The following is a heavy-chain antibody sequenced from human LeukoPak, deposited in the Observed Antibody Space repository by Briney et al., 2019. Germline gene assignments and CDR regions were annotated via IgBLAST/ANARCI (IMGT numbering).Heavy chain of an antibody. D-gene: IGHD6-19*01. V-gene: IGHV1-18*01. CDR2: ISAYNGNT. J-gene: IGHJ4*02. CDR1: GYTFTSYG. Sequence: ALVKVSCKASGYTFTSYGSSWVRQAPGQGLEWMGWISAYNGNTNYAQKLQGRVTMTTDTSTSTAYMELRSLRSDDTAVYYCARDRSSSGWSDYFDYWGQGTLVTASS. CDR3: ARDRSSSGWSDYFDY.